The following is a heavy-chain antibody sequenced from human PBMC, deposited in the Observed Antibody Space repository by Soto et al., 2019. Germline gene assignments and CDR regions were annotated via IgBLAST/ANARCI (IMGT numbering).Heavy chain of an antibody. CDR3: ARGSGGYSSGPFDY. D-gene: IGHD5-18*01. Sequence: QVQLVESGGGLVKPGGSLRLSCAASGFTFSDYYMSWIRQAPGKGLEWLSYIISSGSTTHDADSVKGRFTISRDNAKNSLYLQMKSLMVEDTAVYYCARGSGGYSSGPFDYWGQGTLVTVSS. J-gene: IGHJ4*02. V-gene: IGHV3-11*01. CDR1: GFTFSDYY. CDR2: IISSGSTT.